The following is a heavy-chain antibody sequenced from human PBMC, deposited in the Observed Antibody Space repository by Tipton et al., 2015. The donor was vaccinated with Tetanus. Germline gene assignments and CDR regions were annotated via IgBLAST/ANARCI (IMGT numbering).Heavy chain of an antibody. J-gene: IGHJ4*02. V-gene: IGHV3-33*01. CDR1: GFTFFNYG. D-gene: IGHD3-22*01. CDR3: ARDRGYYDSSGPDY. Sequence: SLRLSCAASGFTFFNYGMHWVRQAPGKGLEWVAVIWYDRSNEYYADSVKGRFTISRDNSKNTLFLQMNSLRAEDTAVYFCARDRGYYDSSGPDYRGQGTLVTVSS. CDR2: IWYDRSNE.